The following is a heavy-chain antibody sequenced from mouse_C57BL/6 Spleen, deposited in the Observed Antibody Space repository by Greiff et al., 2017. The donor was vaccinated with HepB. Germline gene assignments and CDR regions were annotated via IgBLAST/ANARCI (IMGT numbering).Heavy chain of an antibody. CDR1: GYTFTSYT. CDR3: RLDYFDY. V-gene: IGHV1-4*01. CDR2: INPSSGYT. Sequence: QVHVKQSGAELARPGASVKMSCKASGYTFTSYTMHWVKQRPGQGLEWIGYINPSSGYTKYNQKFKDKATLTADKSSSTAYMQLSSLTSEDSAVYYCRLDYFDYWGQGTTLTVSS. J-gene: IGHJ2*01. D-gene: IGHD2-10*02.